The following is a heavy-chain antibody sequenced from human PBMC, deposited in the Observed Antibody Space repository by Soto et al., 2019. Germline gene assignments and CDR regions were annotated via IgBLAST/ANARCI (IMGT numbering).Heavy chain of an antibody. J-gene: IGHJ4*02. CDR3: ARAYYYDSSGYYSYHFDY. Sequence: ASVKVSCKASGYTFTGYYMHWVRQAPGQGLEWMGWINPNSGGTNYAQKFQGRVTMTRDTSISTAYMELSRLRSDDTAVYYCARAYYYDSSGYYSYHFDYWGQGTLVTVSS. D-gene: IGHD3-22*01. CDR1: GYTFTGYY. V-gene: IGHV1-2*02. CDR2: INPNSGGT.